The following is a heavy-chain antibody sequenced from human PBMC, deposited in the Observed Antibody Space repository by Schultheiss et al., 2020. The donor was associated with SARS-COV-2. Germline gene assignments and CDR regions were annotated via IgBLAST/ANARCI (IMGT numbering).Heavy chain of an antibody. Sequence: ETLSLTGTVSGGSISSSSYYWGWIRQPPGKGLEWIGSIYYSGSTYYNPSLKSRVTISVDTSKNQFSLKLSSVTAADTAVYYCARHSRGKVVNDAFDIWGQGTMVTVSS. V-gene: IGHV4-39*01. CDR3: ARHSRGKVVNDAFDI. CDR2: IYYSGST. J-gene: IGHJ3*02. CDR1: GGSISSSSYY. D-gene: IGHD3-22*01.